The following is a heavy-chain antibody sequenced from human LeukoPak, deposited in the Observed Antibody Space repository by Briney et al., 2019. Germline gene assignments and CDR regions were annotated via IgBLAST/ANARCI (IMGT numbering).Heavy chain of an antibody. D-gene: IGHD7-27*01. Sequence: GGSLRLSCSASGFTMSKAWMNWVRQAPGKGLEWVGRIKSSLDDGKIDYAAPVKGRFTISRDDSKNTLYLQIDSLKTDDTGVYFCATFGLGTTGVYFDSWGQGTLVTVSS. CDR3: ATFGLGTTGVYFDS. CDR2: IKSSLDDGKI. J-gene: IGHJ4*02. CDR1: GFTMSKAW. V-gene: IGHV3-15*07.